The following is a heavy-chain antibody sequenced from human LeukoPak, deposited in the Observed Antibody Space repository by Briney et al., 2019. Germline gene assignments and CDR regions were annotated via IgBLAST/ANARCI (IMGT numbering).Heavy chain of an antibody. CDR2: ISSDGSRT. V-gene: IGHV3-74*01. D-gene: IGHD1-26*01. CDR1: GFTLSSYW. Sequence: GGSLRLSCAASGFTLSSYWMDWVRQAPGKGPVWVSRISSDGSRTGYADSVKGRFTISRDNAKNTLYLQMSSLRAEDTAVYYCAREGGGSYYYWGQGTLVTVSS. CDR3: AREGGGSYYY. J-gene: IGHJ4*02.